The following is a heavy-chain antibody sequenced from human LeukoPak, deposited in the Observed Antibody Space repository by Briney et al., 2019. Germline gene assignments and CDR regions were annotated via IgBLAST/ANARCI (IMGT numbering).Heavy chain of an antibody. J-gene: IGHJ4*02. CDR1: GGSISSYY. Sequence: SETLSLTCTVSGGSISSYYWSWIRQPPGKGLEWIGYIYYSGSTNYNPSLKSRVTISVDTSKNQFSLKLSSVTAADTAVYCCARDQGTAGGIDYWGQGTLVTVSS. CDR2: IYYSGST. CDR3: ARDQGTAGGIDY. D-gene: IGHD6-13*01. V-gene: IGHV4-59*01.